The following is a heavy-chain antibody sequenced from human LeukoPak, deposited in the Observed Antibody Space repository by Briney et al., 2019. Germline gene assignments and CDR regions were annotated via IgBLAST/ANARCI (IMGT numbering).Heavy chain of an antibody. CDR1: GGSISSSGYY. V-gene: IGHV4-31*03. CDR3: ARDSTIAAAFDY. CDR2: IYYSGST. Sequence: SETLSLTCTVSGGSISSSGYYWSWIRQHPGKGLEWIGYIYYSGSTYYNPSLKSRVTISVDTSKNQFSLKLSSVTAADTAVYYCARDSTIAAAFDYWGQGTLVTVSS. J-gene: IGHJ4*02. D-gene: IGHD6-13*01.